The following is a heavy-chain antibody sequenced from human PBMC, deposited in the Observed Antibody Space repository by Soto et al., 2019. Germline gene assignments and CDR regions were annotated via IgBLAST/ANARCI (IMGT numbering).Heavy chain of an antibody. CDR3: AKXXRPSLNFFYYMDV. D-gene: IGHD2-2*01. J-gene: IGHJ6*03. V-gene: IGHV3-23*01. Sequence: VQLLXXXXGXVQPGGSLRLSCVVSGFTFGSYAMSWVRQAPEKGPEWVAILGGNGFTTYYADSVKGRXPXXXXXXXXXXXXXXXXXXXXXXXXXXXAKXXRPSLNFFYYMDVWGRGTSV. CDR2: LGGNGFTT. CDR1: GFTFGSYA.